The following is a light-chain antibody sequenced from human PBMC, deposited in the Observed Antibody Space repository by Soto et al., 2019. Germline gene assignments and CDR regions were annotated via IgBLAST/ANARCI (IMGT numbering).Light chain of an antibody. CDR1: QRVSSSY. Sequence: EIVLTQSPGTLSLSPGERATLSCRASQRVSSSYLAWYQQKPGQAPRLLIYGASSRATGIPDRFSGSGSGTDFTLTISRLEPDDFAVYYCQQYGSASVTFGQGTKVEIK. CDR3: QQYGSASVT. CDR2: GAS. J-gene: IGKJ1*01. V-gene: IGKV3-20*01.